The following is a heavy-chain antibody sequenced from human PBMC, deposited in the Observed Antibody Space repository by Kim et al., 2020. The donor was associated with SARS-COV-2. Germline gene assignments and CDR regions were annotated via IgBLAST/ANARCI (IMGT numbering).Heavy chain of an antibody. CDR3: ARLLRGYSYGNYYYYGMEV. D-gene: IGHD5-18*01. Sequence: GGSLRLSCAASGFTVSSNYMSWVRQAPGKGLEWVSVIYSGGSTYYADSVKGRFTISRDNSKNTLYLQMNSLRAEDTAVYYCARLLRGYSYGNYYYYGMEVWGQGTTVTVSS. J-gene: IGHJ6*02. V-gene: IGHV3-53*01. CDR1: GFTVSSNY. CDR2: IYSGGST.